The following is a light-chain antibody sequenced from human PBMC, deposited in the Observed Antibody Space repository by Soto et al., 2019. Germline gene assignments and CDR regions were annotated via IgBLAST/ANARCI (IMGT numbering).Light chain of an antibody. V-gene: IGKV2-28*01. Sequence: IVMTQSPLSLPVTPGEPASISCRSSQSLLHSNGYNYLDWYLQKPGQSPQLLIYLGSNRASGVPDRFSGSGSGTDFTLKSSRVEAEDVGVYYCMQALQTPVFGQGTKLEIK. CDR1: QSLLHSNGYNY. CDR3: MQALQTPV. CDR2: LGS. J-gene: IGKJ2*01.